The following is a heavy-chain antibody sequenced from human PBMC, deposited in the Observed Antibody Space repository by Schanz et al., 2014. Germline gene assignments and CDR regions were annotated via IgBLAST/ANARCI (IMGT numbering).Heavy chain of an antibody. CDR3: TRDRGALINHNDALDL. D-gene: IGHD3-16*01. Sequence: QVQLVESGGGVVQPGGSLRLSCAASGFTFSSTGMHWVRQGPGKGLEWVAFIWSDGSRTYHAESVKGRFTISRDNAKNSLYLQMNSLRSEDTAVYYCTRDRGALINHNDALDLWGQGTMVSVSS. CDR2: IWSDGSRT. J-gene: IGHJ3*01. CDR1: GFTFSSTG. V-gene: IGHV3-30*02.